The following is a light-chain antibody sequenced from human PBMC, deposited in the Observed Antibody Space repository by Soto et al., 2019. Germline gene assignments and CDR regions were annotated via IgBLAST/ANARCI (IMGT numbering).Light chain of an antibody. Sequence: QSVLTQPRSVSGSPGQSVTISCTGTRSDVGGYNYVSWFQQHPGKAPKVMIYDVSKRPSGVPHRFSGSKSGNTASLTISGLQAEDAADYYCCSYAGSYSLLFGGGTKLTVL. CDR3: CSYAGSYSLL. CDR2: DVS. CDR1: RSDVGGYNY. J-gene: IGLJ2*01. V-gene: IGLV2-11*01.